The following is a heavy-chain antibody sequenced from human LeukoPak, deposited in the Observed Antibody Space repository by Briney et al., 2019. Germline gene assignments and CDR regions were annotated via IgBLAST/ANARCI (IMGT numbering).Heavy chain of an antibody. CDR3: ARGGYVWGSYFN. J-gene: IGHJ4*02. V-gene: IGHV4-59*01. Sequence: PSETLSLTCTVSGGSISSYYWSWIRQPPGKGLEWIGYIYYSGSTNYKPSLKSRVTISADTSKNQFSLKLSSVTAADTAVYYCARGGYVWGSYFNWGQGTLVTVSS. D-gene: IGHD3-16*01. CDR1: GGSISSYY. CDR2: IYYSGST.